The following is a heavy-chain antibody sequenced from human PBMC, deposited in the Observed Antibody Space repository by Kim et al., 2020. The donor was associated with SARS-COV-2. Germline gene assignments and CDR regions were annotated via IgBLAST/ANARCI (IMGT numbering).Heavy chain of an antibody. Sequence: SVKVSCKASGGTFSSYAISWVRQAPGQGLEWMGGIIPIFGTANYAQKFQGRVTITADESTSTAYTELSSLRSEDTAVYYCARDSYYYDSSGYYYVNWGQGTPVTVSS. V-gene: IGHV1-69*13. CDR2: IIPIFGTA. D-gene: IGHD3-22*01. CDR3: ARDSYYYDSSGYYYVN. CDR1: GGTFSSYA. J-gene: IGHJ4*02.